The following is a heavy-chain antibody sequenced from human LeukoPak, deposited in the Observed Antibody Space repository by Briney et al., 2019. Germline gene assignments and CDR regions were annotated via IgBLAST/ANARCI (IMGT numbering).Heavy chain of an antibody. CDR1: GGSISSGDYY. V-gene: IGHV4-30-4*08. J-gene: IGHJ4*02. CDR3: ASERGYSYGFPDY. Sequence: PSETLSLTCTVSGGSISSGDYYWSWIRQPPGKGLEWIGYIYYSGSTYYNPSLKSRVTISVDTSKNQFSLKLSSVTAADTAVYYCASERGYSYGFPDYWGQGTLVTASS. D-gene: IGHD5-18*01. CDR2: IYYSGST.